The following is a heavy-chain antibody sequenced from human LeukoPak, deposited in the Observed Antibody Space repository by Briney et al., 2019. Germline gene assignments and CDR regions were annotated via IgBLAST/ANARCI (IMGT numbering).Heavy chain of an antibody. J-gene: IGHJ4*02. CDR1: GFTFTDYY. CDR2: ISSSGSTI. CDR3: ARVGGRGIAVAGTDY. Sequence: GGSLRLSCAASGFTFTDYYMSWIRQAPGKGLEWLSYISSSGSTIYYADSVKGRFTISRDNAKNSLYLQMNSLRSEDTAVYYRARVGGRGIAVAGTDYWGQGTLVTVSS. V-gene: IGHV3-11*01. D-gene: IGHD6-19*01.